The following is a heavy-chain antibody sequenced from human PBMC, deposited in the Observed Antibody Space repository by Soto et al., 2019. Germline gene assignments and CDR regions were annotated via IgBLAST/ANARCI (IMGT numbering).Heavy chain of an antibody. D-gene: IGHD3-3*01. CDR3: ARDGPGITIFGVVIYYYYYYGMDV. CDR1: GFTFRGDG. CDR2: ISSGAYTV. J-gene: IGHJ6*02. Sequence: GGSLQLYCEASGFTFRGDGINWVRQAPGQGRESVSFISSGAYTVYYADSLLCRFFISRDDAKNSVYLQMTGLRIDDTAVYYCARDGPGITIFGVVIYYYYYYGMDVWGQGNTVTGSS. V-gene: IGHV3-48*01.